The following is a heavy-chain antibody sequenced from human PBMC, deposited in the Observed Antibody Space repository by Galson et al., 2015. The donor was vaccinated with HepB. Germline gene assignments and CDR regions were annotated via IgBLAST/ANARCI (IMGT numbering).Heavy chain of an antibody. D-gene: IGHD3-22*01. Sequence: VKVSCKASGYTFTVYSMSWVRQAPGQGLEWMGRISTRTGNPTYAQGFTGRFVFSLDTSVNTAYLQIRSLEAEDTAVYYCARDPYYYDSSGYYYGHFDYWGQGTLVTVSS. CDR3: ARDPYYYDSSGYYYGHFDY. V-gene: IGHV7-4-1*02. J-gene: IGHJ4*02. CDR1: GYTFTVYS. CDR2: ISTRTGNP.